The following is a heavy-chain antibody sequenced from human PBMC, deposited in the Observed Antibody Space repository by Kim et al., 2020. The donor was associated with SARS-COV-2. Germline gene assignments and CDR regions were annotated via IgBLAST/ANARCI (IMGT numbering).Heavy chain of an antibody. CDR3: AKGGIAAAGPADY. V-gene: IGHV3-33*06. CDR1: GFTFSSYG. Sequence: GGSLRLSCAASGFTFSSYGMHWVRQAPGKGLEWVAVIWYDGSNKYYADSVKGRFTISRDNSKNTLYLQMNSLRAEDTAVYYCAKGGIAAAGPADYWGQGTLVTVSS. CDR2: IWYDGSNK. J-gene: IGHJ4*02. D-gene: IGHD6-13*01.